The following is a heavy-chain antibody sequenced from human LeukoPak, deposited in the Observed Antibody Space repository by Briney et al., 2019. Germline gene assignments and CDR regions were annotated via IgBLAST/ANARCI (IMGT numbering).Heavy chain of an antibody. CDR2: LYSDGNT. Sequence: GGSLRLACAASGFTVITNDMTWVRQAPGKGLEWVSVLYSDGNTKYADSVQGRFTISRDNSKNTLYLEMNSLSPDDTAVYYCARGVEPLAANTLAYWGQGTLVTVSS. D-gene: IGHD1-14*01. CDR3: ARGVEPLAANTLAY. V-gene: IGHV3-53*01. J-gene: IGHJ4*02. CDR1: GFTVITND.